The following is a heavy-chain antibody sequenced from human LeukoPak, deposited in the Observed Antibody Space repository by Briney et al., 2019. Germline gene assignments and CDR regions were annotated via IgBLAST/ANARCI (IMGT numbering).Heavy chain of an antibody. Sequence: ASVKVSCKASGYTFTSYDISWVRHGTGEGFGWVGWMNASSGNTGYAQKLQGRVTMTRNTSISTAYMELSSLRSEDTAVYYCAREVVPAAIVSRYYYYYMDVWGKGTTVTVSS. CDR1: GYTFTSYD. CDR3: AREVVPAAIVSRYYYYYMDV. J-gene: IGHJ6*03. D-gene: IGHD2-2*02. CDR2: MNASSGNT. V-gene: IGHV1-8*01.